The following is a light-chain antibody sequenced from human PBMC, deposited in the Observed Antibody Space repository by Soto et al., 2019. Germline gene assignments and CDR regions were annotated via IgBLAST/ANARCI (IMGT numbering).Light chain of an antibody. J-gene: IGKJ1*01. CDR3: QQYNRSPWT. CDR1: QSISTW. Sequence: DIQMTQSPSTLSASVGDRVTITCRASQSISTWLAWYQQKPGKAPKLLIYYASSLASGVPTRFRGSGSGTEYTLTISSLQPVDFATYYCQQYNRSPWTFGPGTKGEIK. CDR2: YAS. V-gene: IGKV1-5*01.